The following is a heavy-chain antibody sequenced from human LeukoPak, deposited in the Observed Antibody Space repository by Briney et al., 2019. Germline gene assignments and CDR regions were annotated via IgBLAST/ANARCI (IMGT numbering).Heavy chain of an antibody. J-gene: IGHJ4*02. CDR1: GFTFDGYT. D-gene: IGHD3-9*01. CDR3: AILTGYHDFDH. V-gene: IGHV3-43*01. Sequence: GGSLRLSCAASGFTFDGYTMHWIRLAPGKGLEWVSLIRWDGGSTYYADSVKGRFTISRDNSKNSLYLQMNSLRTEDTALYYCAILTGYHDFDHWGQGTQVTVSS. CDR2: IRWDGGST.